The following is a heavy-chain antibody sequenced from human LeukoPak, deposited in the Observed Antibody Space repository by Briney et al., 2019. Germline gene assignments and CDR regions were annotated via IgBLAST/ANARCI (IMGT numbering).Heavy chain of an antibody. CDR2: IYYSGST. Sequence: SETLFLTCTVSGGSISSYYWSWIRQPPRKGLEWIGYIYYSGSTNYNPSLKSRVTISVDTSKNQFSLKLSSVTAADTAVYYCARAGNWNDPYYYYYYMDVWGKGTTVTISS. V-gene: IGHV4-59*01. CDR3: ARAGNWNDPYYYYYYMDV. CDR1: GGSISSYY. J-gene: IGHJ6*03. D-gene: IGHD1-20*01.